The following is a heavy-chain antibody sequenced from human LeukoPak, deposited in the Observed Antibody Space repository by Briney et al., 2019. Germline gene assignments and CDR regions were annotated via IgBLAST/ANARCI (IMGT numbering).Heavy chain of an antibody. CDR3: ARPGITASDI. Sequence: GGSLRLSCVASGFTLSSHNINWVRQAPGKGLEWVSHISSSGSITYYGDSVKGRITISRDNAKNSVSLYMNSLRAEDSAVYYCARPGITASDIWGQGTMVTVSS. D-gene: IGHD3-10*01. CDR2: ISSSGSIT. CDR1: GFTLSSHN. J-gene: IGHJ3*02. V-gene: IGHV3-48*01.